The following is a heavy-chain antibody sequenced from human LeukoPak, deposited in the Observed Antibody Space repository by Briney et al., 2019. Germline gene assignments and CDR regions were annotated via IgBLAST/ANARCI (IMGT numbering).Heavy chain of an antibody. D-gene: IGHD6-19*01. CDR2: IHYSGST. J-gene: IGHJ5*02. CDR3: ARNIRYSSGLNWFDP. Sequence: SETLSLTCTVSSGSISSSSDYWGWIRQPPGKGLEWIGSIHYSGSTYYNPSLKSRVTISVDTSKKQCSLKLSSVTAADTAVYYCARNIRYSSGLNWFDPWGQGTLVTVSS. CDR1: SGSISSSSDY. V-gene: IGHV4-39*01.